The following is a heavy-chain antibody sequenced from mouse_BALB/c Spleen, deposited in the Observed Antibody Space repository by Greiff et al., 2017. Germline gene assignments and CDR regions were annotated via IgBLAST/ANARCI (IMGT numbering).Heavy chain of an antibody. CDR3: NAGLLPAFAY. J-gene: IGHJ3*01. D-gene: IGHD2-3*01. Sequence: VQLKQSGAELVRSGASVKLSCTASGFNIKDYYMHWVKQRPEQGLEWIGWIDPENGDTEYAPKFQGKATMTADTSSNTAYLQLSSLTSEDTAVYYCNAGLLPAFAYWGQGTLVTVSA. CDR1: GFNIKDYY. V-gene: IGHV14-4*02. CDR2: IDPENGDT.